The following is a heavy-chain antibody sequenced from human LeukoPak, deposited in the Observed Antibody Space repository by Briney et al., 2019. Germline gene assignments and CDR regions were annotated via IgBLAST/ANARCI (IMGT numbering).Heavy chain of an antibody. D-gene: IGHD6-25*01. CDR2: VVPKSGGT. V-gene: IGHV1-2*02. Sequence: ASVKVSCKVSGYTFTAHHIHWIRQAPGQGLEWMGWVVPKSGGTNYAQRFQGRVTMSRDTSISTVYMVLSRLTSDDTAVYHCAVSIQAASIPAFDFWGQGSLVTVSS. CDR1: GYTFTAHH. J-gene: IGHJ4*02. CDR3: AVSIQAASIPAFDF.